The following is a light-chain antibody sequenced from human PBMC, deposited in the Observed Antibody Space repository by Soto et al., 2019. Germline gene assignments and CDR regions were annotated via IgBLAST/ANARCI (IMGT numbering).Light chain of an antibody. CDR3: QQYKNWPL. CDR1: HSVNSH. V-gene: IGKV3-15*01. J-gene: IGKJ5*01. Sequence: MMMTESPATVSVSPGERGTLSCRTSHSVNSHVAWYQQKPGQAPRLLLYGASTWATGIPVRFSGSGFGTEFTLTISSLQSEDFAVYYCQQYKNWPLFGQGTRLEIK. CDR2: GAS.